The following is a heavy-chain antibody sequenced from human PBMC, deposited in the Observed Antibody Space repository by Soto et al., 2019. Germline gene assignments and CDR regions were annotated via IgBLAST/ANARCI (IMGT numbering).Heavy chain of an antibody. CDR3: AIGIATSQLDL. CDR1: GYTFTRYT. V-gene: IGHV1-3*01. J-gene: IGHJ5*02. CDR2: INPDNGNT. Sequence: ASVKVSCKASGYTFTRYTMNWVRQAPGQRLEWMGWINPDNGNTKSSQKFQDRVIITRDTSASTAYMDLSSLRSEDTAVYYRAIGIATSQLDLPGQGTLVTVSS. D-gene: IGHD2-15*01.